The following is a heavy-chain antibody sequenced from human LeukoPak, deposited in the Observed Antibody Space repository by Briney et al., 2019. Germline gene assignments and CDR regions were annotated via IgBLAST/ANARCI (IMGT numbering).Heavy chain of an antibody. D-gene: IGHD5-18*01. CDR3: AKAGGFSYGYYYFDY. CDR1: GFTFNTYA. CDR2: IIDSGGST. V-gene: IGHV3-23*01. Sequence: GGSLRLSCAASGFTFNTYAMSWVRLAPGKGLEWVSTIIDSGGSTYYTDSVKGRFTISRDNSKNTLYLQMNSLRAEDTAVYYCAKAGGFSYGYYYFDYWGQGTLVTVSS. J-gene: IGHJ4*02.